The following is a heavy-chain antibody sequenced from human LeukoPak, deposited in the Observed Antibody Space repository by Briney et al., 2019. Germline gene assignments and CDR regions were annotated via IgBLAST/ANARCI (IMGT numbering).Heavy chain of an antibody. V-gene: IGHV4-4*07. CDR2: IYTSGST. Sequence: SETPSLTCTVSGGSISSYYWSWIRQPAGKGLEWIGRIYTSGSTNYNPSLKSRVTISVDKSKNQFSLKLSSVTAADTAVYYCARDRRATGTTGWFDPWGQGTLVTVSS. J-gene: IGHJ5*02. D-gene: IGHD1-1*01. CDR1: GGSISSYY. CDR3: ARDRRATGTTGWFDP.